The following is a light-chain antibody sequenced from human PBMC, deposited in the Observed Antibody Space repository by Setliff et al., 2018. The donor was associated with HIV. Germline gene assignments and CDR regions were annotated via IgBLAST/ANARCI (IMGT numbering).Light chain of an antibody. CDR2: EVS. CDR3: SSYAGSNNV. CDR1: SSDVGSYDY. J-gene: IGLJ1*01. Sequence: QSALIQPPSVSGSPGQSVTISCTGTSSDVGSYDYVSWYQQHPGKAPKLMIYEVSKRPSGVPDRFSGSKSGNTASLTVSGLQAEDEADYYCSSYAGSNNVFGTGTKVTVL. V-gene: IGLV2-8*01.